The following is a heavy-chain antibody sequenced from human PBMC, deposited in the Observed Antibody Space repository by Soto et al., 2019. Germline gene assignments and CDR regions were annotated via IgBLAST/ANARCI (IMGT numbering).Heavy chain of an antibody. CDR1: GGTFSSYA. J-gene: IGHJ6*02. CDR2: IIPIFGTA. D-gene: IGHD6-19*01. CDR3: ARDGYSSGRTERYHYYYGMDV. Sequence: SVKVSCKASGGTFSSYAISWVRQAPGQGLEWMGGIIPIFGTANYAQKFQGRVTITADESTSTAYMELSSLRSEDTAVYYCARDGYSSGRTERYHYYYGMDVWGQGTTVTVSS. V-gene: IGHV1-69*13.